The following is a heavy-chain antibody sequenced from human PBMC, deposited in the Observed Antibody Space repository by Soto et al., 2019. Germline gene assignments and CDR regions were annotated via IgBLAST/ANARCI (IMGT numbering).Heavy chain of an antibody. CDR3: AKVHYYGSGHFDY. V-gene: IGHV3-23*01. CDR2: ISGSGGST. J-gene: IGHJ4*02. D-gene: IGHD3-10*01. Sequence: GGSLRLSCAASGCTFRDAWMSLIRPVPGKGLEWVSAISGSGGSTYYADSVKGRFTISRDNSKNTLYLQMNSLRAGDTAVYYCAKVHYYGSGHFDYWGQGTLVTVSS. CDR1: GCTFRDAW.